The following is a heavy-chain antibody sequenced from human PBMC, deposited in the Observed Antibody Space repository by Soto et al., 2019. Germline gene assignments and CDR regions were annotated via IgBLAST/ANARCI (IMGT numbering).Heavy chain of an antibody. Sequence: QVQLVQSGAEVKKPGASVKVSCKASGYTVTSYGISWGRQAPGQGLEWMGWISAYNGNTNYAQKLQGRVTMTTDTSTSTAYMELRSLRSDDTAVYYCARGSSSGWYAINWFDPWGQGTLVPVSS. J-gene: IGHJ5*02. CDR2: ISAYNGNT. D-gene: IGHD6-19*01. CDR3: ARGSSSGWYAINWFDP. V-gene: IGHV1-18*04. CDR1: GYTVTSYG.